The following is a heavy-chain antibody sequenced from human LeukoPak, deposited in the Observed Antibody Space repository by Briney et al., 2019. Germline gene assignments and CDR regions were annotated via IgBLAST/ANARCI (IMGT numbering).Heavy chain of an antibody. J-gene: IGHJ3*02. D-gene: IGHD6-13*01. Sequence: GGSLRLSCAASGFTFSDYYMSWIRQAPGKGLEWVSYSSSSSSYTNYADSVKGRFTISRDNAKNSLYLQMNSLRAEDTAVYYCARDQVSSSWERGAFDIWGQGTMLTVSS. CDR3: ARDQVSSSWERGAFDI. CDR1: GFTFSDYY. V-gene: IGHV3-11*06. CDR2: SSSSSSYT.